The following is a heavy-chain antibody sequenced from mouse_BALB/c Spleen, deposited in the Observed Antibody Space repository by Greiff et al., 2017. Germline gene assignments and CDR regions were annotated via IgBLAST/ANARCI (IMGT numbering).Heavy chain of an antibody. V-gene: IGHV5-6-5*01. CDR3: ARVGLDWYFDV. J-gene: IGHJ1*01. CDR2: ISSGGST. CDR1: GFTFSSYA. Sequence: EVQGVESGGGLVKPGGSLKLSCAASGFTFSSYAMSWVRQTPEKRLEWVASISSGGSTYYPDSVKGRFTISRDNARNILYLQMSSLRSEDTAMYYCARVGLDWYFDVWGAGTTVTVSS. D-gene: IGHD2-2*01.